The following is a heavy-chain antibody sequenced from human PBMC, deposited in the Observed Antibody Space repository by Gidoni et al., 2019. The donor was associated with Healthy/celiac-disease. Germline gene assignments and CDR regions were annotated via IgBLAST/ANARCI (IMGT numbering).Heavy chain of an antibody. Sequence: EVQLVQSGAEVKKPGESLRISCKGSGYSFTSYWTSWVRQMPGKGLEWMGRIDPSDSYTNYSPSFQGHVTISADRSISTAYLQWSSLKASDTAMYYCASPSYYYDSSGYRSDAFDIWGQGTMVTVSS. D-gene: IGHD3-22*01. V-gene: IGHV5-10-1*03. CDR1: GYSFTSYW. CDR3: ASPSYYYDSSGYRSDAFDI. J-gene: IGHJ3*02. CDR2: IDPSDSYT.